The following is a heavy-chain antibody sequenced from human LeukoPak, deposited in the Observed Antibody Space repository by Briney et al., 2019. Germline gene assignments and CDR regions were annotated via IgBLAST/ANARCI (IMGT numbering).Heavy chain of an antibody. D-gene: IGHD3-3*01. Sequence: SETLSLTCAVYGGSFSGYYWSWIRQPPGKGLEWIGEINHSGSTNYNPSLKSRVTISVDTSKSQFSLKLSSVTAADTAVYYCARRRVSRYDFWGVTANWFDPWGQGTLVTVSS. J-gene: IGHJ5*02. CDR2: INHSGST. CDR3: ARRRVSRYDFWGVTANWFDP. V-gene: IGHV4-34*01. CDR1: GGSFSGYY.